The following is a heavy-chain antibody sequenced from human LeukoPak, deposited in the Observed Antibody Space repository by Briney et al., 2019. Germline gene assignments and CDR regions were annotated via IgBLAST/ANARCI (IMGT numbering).Heavy chain of an antibody. D-gene: IGHD6-19*01. J-gene: IGHJ5*02. V-gene: IGHV3-23*01. Sequence: SGGSLRLSCAASGFTFSSYAMSWVRQAPGKGLEWVSAISGSGGSTYYADSVKGRFTISRDNSKNTFYPQMNNLRAEDTAVYFCAKGSGSGWYGWFAPWGQGTLVTVSS. CDR3: AKGSGSGWYGWFAP. CDR1: GFTFSSYA. CDR2: ISGSGGST.